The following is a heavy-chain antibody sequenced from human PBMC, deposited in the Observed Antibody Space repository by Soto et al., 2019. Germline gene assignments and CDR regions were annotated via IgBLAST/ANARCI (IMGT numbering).Heavy chain of an antibody. Sequence: EVQLVESGGGLVQPGRSLRLSCTASGFTFGDYAMSWFRQAPGKGLEWVGFIRSKAYGGTTEYAASVKGRFTISRDDSKSIAYLQMNSLKTEDTAVYYCTRGAVVVPAAFYAKYYFDYWGQGTLVTVSS. J-gene: IGHJ4*02. V-gene: IGHV3-49*03. D-gene: IGHD2-2*01. CDR2: IRSKAYGGTT. CDR1: GFTFGDYA. CDR3: TRGAVVVPAAFYAKYYFDY.